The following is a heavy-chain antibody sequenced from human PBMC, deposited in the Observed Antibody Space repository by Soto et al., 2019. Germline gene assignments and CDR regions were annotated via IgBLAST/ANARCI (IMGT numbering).Heavy chain of an antibody. J-gene: IGHJ5*02. CDR2: TYYRSKWYN. D-gene: IGHD6-6*01. Sequence: SQTLSLTCAISGDSVSSNSAAWNWIRQTPSRGLEWLGRTYYRSKWYNDYAVSVKSRITINPDTSKNQFSLQLNSVTPEDTFVFFCARTLSSSAETWFDPWGQGTLVTVSS. CDR1: GDSVSSNSAA. CDR3: ARTLSSSAETWFDP. V-gene: IGHV6-1*01.